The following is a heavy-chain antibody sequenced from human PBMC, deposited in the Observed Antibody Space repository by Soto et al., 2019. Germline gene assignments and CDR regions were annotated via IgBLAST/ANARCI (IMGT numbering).Heavy chain of an antibody. Sequence: TETLSLTCAVYGGSFSGYYLSWMRQPPGKGLEWIGEINHSGSTNYNPSLKSRVTISVDTSKNQFSLKLSSVTAADTAVYYCARGRWRQYYYYGMDVWGQGTTVTVSS. CDR1: GGSFSGYY. J-gene: IGHJ6*02. CDR3: ARGRWRQYYYYGMDV. D-gene: IGHD2-21*02. V-gene: IGHV4-34*01. CDR2: INHSGST.